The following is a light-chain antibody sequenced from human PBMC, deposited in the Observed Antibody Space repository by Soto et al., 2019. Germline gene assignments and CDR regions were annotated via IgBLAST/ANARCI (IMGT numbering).Light chain of an antibody. V-gene: IGLV1-40*01. CDR3: QSYDNSLSGSGV. J-gene: IGLJ1*01. Sequence: QSVLTQPPSVSGAPGHRVTISCTGSSSNIGAGYDVHWYQQLPGTAPKLLIYGNSNRPSGVPDRFSGSKSGTSASLAITGLQAEDEADYYCQSYDNSLSGSGVFGTGTKLTVL. CDR1: SSNIGAGYD. CDR2: GNS.